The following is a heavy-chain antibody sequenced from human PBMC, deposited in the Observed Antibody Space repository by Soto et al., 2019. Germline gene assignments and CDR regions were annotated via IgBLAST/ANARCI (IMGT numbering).Heavy chain of an antibody. Sequence: SETLSLTCAVSGYSISSGYYWGWIRQPPGKGLEWIGYIYYSGSTNYNPSLKSRVTISVDTSKNQFSLKLSSVTAADTAVYYCARDLLWVAAAGFYYYGMDVWGQGTTVTVSS. V-gene: IGHV4-38-2*02. J-gene: IGHJ6*02. D-gene: IGHD6-13*01. CDR1: GYSISSGYY. CDR2: IYYSGST. CDR3: ARDLLWVAAAGFYYYGMDV.